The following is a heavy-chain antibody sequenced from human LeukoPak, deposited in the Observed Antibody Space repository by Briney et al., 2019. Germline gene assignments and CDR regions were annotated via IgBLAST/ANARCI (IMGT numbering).Heavy chain of an antibody. J-gene: IGHJ4*02. V-gene: IGHV1-69*04. CDR1: GGTFSSYA. CDR2: IIPILGIA. D-gene: IGHD3-22*01. CDR3: ARDDFHSGYYYGLGSY. Sequence: SVRVSCKASGGTFSSYAISWVRQAPGQGLEWMGRIIPILGIANYAQKFQGRVTITADKSTSTAYMELSSLRSEDTAVYYCARDDFHSGYYYGLGSYWGQGTLVTVSS.